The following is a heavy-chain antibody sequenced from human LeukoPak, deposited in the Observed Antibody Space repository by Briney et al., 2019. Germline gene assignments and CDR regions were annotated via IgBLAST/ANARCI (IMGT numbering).Heavy chain of an antibody. J-gene: IGHJ4*02. CDR1: GGSISSYY. CDR3: ARHGFDWLSEWDY. D-gene: IGHD3-9*01. V-gene: IGHV4-39*01. Sequence: PSETLSLTCSVSGGSISSYYWSWIRQPPGKGLEWIGSIYYSGGTYYNPSLKSRVTISVDTSKNQFSLKLSSVTAADTAVYYCARHGFDWLSEWDYWGQGTLVTVSS. CDR2: IYYSGGT.